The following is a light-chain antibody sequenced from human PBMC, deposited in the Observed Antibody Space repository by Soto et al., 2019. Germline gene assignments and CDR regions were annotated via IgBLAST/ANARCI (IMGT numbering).Light chain of an antibody. CDR1: QSVSSN. CDR3: QQYGT. CDR2: DAS. Sequence: SLSLSPVPKATLSCRASQSVSSNLAWYQQKPGQAPRLLIYDASNRATGIPARFSGSGSGTEFTLTISSLQPDDFATYYCQQYGTFGQGTKVDIK. V-gene: IGKV3D-15*01. J-gene: IGKJ1*01.